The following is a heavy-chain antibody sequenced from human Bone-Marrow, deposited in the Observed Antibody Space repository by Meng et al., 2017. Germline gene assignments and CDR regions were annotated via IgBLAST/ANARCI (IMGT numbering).Heavy chain of an antibody. V-gene: IGHV3-48*03. CDR1: GFTFNSYE. J-gene: IGHJ6*02. D-gene: IGHD1-26*01. Sequence: GESLKISCAASGFTFNSYEMNWVRQAPGKGLEWVSYISSSGSTIYYADSVKGRFTISRDNAKNSLYLQMNSLRAEDTAVYYCARAIVGATIRPRAYGMDVWGQGTTVTVSS. CDR3: ARAIVGATIRPRAYGMDV. CDR2: ISSSGSTI.